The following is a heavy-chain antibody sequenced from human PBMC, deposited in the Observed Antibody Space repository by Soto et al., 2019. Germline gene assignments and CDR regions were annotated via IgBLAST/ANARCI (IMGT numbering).Heavy chain of an antibody. V-gene: IGHV1-58*02. CDR3: AADIYYYDSSGYSNCFDP. J-gene: IGHJ5*02. Sequence: SVTVSCKASGFTFTSSAMQWVREARGQRLEWIGWIVVGSGNTNYAQKFQERVTITRDMSTSTAYMELSSLRSEDTAVYYCAADIYYYDSSGYSNCFDPWGQGTLVTISS. CDR1: GFTFTSSA. D-gene: IGHD3-22*01. CDR2: IVVGSGNT.